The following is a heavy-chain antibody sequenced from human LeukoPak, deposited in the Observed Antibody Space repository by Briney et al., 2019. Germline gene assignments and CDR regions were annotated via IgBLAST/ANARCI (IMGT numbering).Heavy chain of an antibody. CDR1: GFTFSSYA. D-gene: IGHD1-26*01. J-gene: IGHJ4*02. CDR2: ISAGGGNT. Sequence: PGGSLRLSCAASGFTFSSYAMSWVRQAPGKGLEWVSGISAGGGNTYYADSVKGRFTISRDNSKNTLYLQMNSLRAEDTAVYSCAVPQWELLNWGQGTLVTVSS. V-gene: IGHV3-23*01. CDR3: AVPQWELLN.